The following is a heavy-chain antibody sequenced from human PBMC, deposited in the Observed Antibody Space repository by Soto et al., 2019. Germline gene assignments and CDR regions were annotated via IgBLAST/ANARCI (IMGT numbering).Heavy chain of an antibody. D-gene: IGHD3-10*01. Sequence: SETLSLTCAVYGGSFSDYYWSWIRKPPGKGLEWIGEINHSGSTNYNPSLKSRVTISVDTSKNQFSLKLSSVTAADTAVYYCARGVTYYYGSGSYYKIDYWGQGTLVTVSS. CDR2: INHSGST. J-gene: IGHJ4*02. V-gene: IGHV4-34*01. CDR3: ARGVTYYYGSGSYYKIDY. CDR1: GGSFSDYY.